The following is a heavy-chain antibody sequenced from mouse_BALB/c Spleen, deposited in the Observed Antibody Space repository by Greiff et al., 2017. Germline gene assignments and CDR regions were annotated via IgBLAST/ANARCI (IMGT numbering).Heavy chain of an antibody. J-gene: IGHJ2*01. CDR3: ARNMGTGGDYFDC. V-gene: IGHV2-2*02. CDR2: IWSGGST. CDR1: GFSLTSYG. D-gene: IGHD2-1*01. Sequence: VQLKESGPGLVQPSQSLSITCTVSGFSLTSYGVHWVRQSPGKGLEWLGVIWSGGSTDYNAAFISRLSISKDNSKSQVFFKMNSLQANDTAIYYCARNMGTGGDYFDCWGQGTTHTVSS.